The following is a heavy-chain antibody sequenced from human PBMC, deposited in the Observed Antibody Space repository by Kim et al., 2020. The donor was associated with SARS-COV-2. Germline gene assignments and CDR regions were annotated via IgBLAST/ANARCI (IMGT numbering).Heavy chain of an antibody. CDR2: ISSSSSYI. J-gene: IGHJ6*02. CDR1: GFTFSSYS. CDR3: AREKAPYSGSSTGDYYYGMDV. D-gene: IGHD1-26*01. V-gene: IGHV3-21*01. Sequence: GSLRLSCAASGFTFSSYSMNWVRQAPGKGLEWVSSISSSSSYIYYADSVKGRFTISRDNAKNSLYLQMNSLRAEDTAVYYCAREKAPYSGSSTGDYYYGMDVWCQGTTVTVSS.